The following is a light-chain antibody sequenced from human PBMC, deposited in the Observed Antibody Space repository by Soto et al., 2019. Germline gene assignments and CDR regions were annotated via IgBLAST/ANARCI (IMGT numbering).Light chain of an antibody. V-gene: IGKV1-27*01. CDR2: GAY. CDR1: QDIRYY. Sequence: DIQMTQSPSSLSASLGDIVTITFQASQDIRYYLAWYQQKPGKVPKLLIYGAYTLQSGVPSRFSGSGSGTDFTFTISSLQPEDVAIYYCQKYNSGLITFGQGTRLEI. J-gene: IGKJ5*01. CDR3: QKYNSGLIT.